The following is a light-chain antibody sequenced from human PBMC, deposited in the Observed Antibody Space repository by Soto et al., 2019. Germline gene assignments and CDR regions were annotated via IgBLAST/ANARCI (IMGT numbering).Light chain of an antibody. CDR3: QQLNTYPVP. CDR1: QGISRY. CDR2: AAS. Sequence: IQLTQSPSSLSASVGDSVTITCRASQGISRYLSWYQQKPGRAPKLLISAASTLQSGVPARFSGSGSGTDFTLSITSLQPEDFATYYCQQLNTYPVPFGGGTKVEIK. J-gene: IGKJ4*01. V-gene: IGKV1-9*01.